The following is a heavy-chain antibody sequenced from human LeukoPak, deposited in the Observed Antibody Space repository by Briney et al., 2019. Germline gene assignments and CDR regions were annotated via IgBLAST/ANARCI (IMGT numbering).Heavy chain of an antibody. CDR1: GGTFSSYA. D-gene: IGHD2-8*01. CDR2: IIPIFGTA. V-gene: IGHV1-69*05. Sequence: ASVKVSCKASGGTFSSYAISWVRQAPGQGLEWMGGIIPIFGTANYAQKFQGRVTITTDESTSTAYMELSSLRSEDTAVYYCARMVYANYYHYYMDVWGKGTTVTVSS. CDR3: ARMVYANYYHYYMDV. J-gene: IGHJ6*03.